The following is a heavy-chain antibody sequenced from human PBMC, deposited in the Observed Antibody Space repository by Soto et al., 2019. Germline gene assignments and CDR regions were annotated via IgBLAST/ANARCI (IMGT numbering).Heavy chain of an antibody. Sequence: QVQLVQSGAEVKKPGASVKVSCKTSGYTFTSYYMHWVRQAPGQGLEWMGEINPRINPSGDSTRYAQQLQGRVPMTRDTSTSTVYMELSSLRSEDTAVYYCARDPEGMDVWGRGTTVTVSS. CDR2: INPSGDST. CDR3: ARDPEGMDV. J-gene: IGHJ6*02. CDR1: GYTFTSYY. V-gene: IGHV1-46*03.